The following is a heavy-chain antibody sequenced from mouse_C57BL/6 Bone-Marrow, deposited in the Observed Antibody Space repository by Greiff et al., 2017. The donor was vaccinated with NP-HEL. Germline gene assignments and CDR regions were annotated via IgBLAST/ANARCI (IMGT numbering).Heavy chain of an antibody. CDR1: GFTFSSYG. Sequence: DVHLVESGGDLVKPGGSLKLSCAASGFTFSSYGMSWVRQTPDKRLEWVATISSGGSYTYYPDSVKGRFTISRDNAKNTLYLQMSSLKSEDTAMYYCARDYYGSSYGGYWGQGTTLTVSS. V-gene: IGHV5-6*01. CDR2: ISSGGSYT. D-gene: IGHD1-1*01. CDR3: ARDYYGSSYGGY. J-gene: IGHJ2*01.